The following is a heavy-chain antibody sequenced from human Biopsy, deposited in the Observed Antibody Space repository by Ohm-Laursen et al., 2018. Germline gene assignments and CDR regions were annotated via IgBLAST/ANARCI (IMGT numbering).Heavy chain of an antibody. D-gene: IGHD4-17*01. J-gene: IGHJ4*02. CDR1: GGSFSDYG. CDR3: ATLTEDYGASPDS. V-gene: IGHV1-69*06. Sequence: GASVKVSCKVSGGSFSDYGLSWVRQAPGRGLEWMGRVIPISNTANYAQNFQDRLTITADRSTNTAYMELNSLRSEDTAVYFCATLTEDYGASPDSWGQGTLVGVSS. CDR2: VIPISNTA.